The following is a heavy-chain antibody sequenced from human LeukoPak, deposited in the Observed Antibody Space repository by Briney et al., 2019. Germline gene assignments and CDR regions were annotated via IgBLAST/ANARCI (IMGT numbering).Heavy chain of an antibody. V-gene: IGHV1-46*01. Sequence: ASVKVSCKASGYTFTNYYMHWVRQAPGQGLEWMGIIHPGGGSTTSAQKFQGRVTMTRDTSTSTVYMELSSLRSEDTAVYYCARDYGDNNWFDHWGQGTLVTVSS. CDR2: IHPGGGST. J-gene: IGHJ5*02. CDR1: GYTFTNYY. D-gene: IGHD4-17*01. CDR3: ARDYGDNNWFDH.